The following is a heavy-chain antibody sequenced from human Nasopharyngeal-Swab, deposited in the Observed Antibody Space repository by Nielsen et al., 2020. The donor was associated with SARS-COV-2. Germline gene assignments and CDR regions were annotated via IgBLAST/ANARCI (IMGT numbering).Heavy chain of an antibody. CDR2: IKQDGSEK. CDR3: ARVGLSDWYFDL. CDR1: GFTFSSYN. D-gene: IGHD3-3*02. Sequence: GESLKISCAASGFTFSSYNMNWVRQAPGKGLEWVANIKQDGSEKYYVDSVKGRFTISRDNAKNSLYLQMNSLRAEDTAVYYCARVGLSDWYFDLWGRGTLVTVSS. V-gene: IGHV3-7*01. J-gene: IGHJ2*01.